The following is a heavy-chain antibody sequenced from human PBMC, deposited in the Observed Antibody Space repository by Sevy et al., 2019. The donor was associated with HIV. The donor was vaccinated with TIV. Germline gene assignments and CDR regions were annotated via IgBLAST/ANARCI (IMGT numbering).Heavy chain of an antibody. CDR1: GFNFNSIS. V-gene: IGHV3-23*01. Sequence: GGSPRLSCEASGFNFNSISMSWVRQTPGEGLVWLSAIRGVGERTYYAGSVRGRFIISRDNSQSTLYLQLSSLRVEDTAMYYCARGEPPNRDFSHGGQGTLVTVSS. CDR3: ARGEPPNRDFSH. D-gene: IGHD3-3*01. J-gene: IGHJ4*02. CDR2: IRGVGERT.